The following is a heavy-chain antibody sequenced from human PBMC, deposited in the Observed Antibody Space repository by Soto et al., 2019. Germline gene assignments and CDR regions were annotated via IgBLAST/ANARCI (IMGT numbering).Heavy chain of an antibody. CDR1: GFSFSSIGEG. J-gene: IGHJ6*02. Sequence: QITLKESGPTLVKPTQTLTLTCTFPGFSFSSIGEGVGWIRQPPGKALEWLALIYWDDDKRYSPSLKSRLTITKDTFKNHVVLTMTTMDPVDTAPYYCVQSGCGGDCLQSYSSHSFYGLDVWGQGTTVTVSS. D-gene: IGHD2-21*02. CDR3: VQSGCGGDCLQSYSSHSFYGLDV. V-gene: IGHV2-5*02. CDR2: IYWDDDK.